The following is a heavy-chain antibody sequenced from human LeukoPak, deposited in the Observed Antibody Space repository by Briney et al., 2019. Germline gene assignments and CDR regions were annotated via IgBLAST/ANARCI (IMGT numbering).Heavy chain of an antibody. CDR2: ISSSGSTI. Sequence: GGSLRLSCAASGFTFSDYYMSWIRQAPGKGLEWVSYISSSGSTIYYADSVKGRFTISRDNAKNSLYLQMNSLRAEDTAVYYCARDVGKWESLHFFDYWGQGTLVTVSS. D-gene: IGHD1-26*01. CDR3: ARDVGKWESLHFFDY. V-gene: IGHV3-11*01. J-gene: IGHJ4*02. CDR1: GFTFSDYY.